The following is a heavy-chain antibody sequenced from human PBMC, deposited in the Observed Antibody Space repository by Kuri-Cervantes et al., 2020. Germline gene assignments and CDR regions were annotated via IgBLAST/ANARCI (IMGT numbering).Heavy chain of an antibody. CDR1: GFTFSSYW. CDR3: ARDSQGGIRSDYYYYGMDV. Sequence: GESLKISCAASGFTFSSYWMHWVRQVPGKGLVWVTRINSDVSITTYADSVKGRFTISRDNSKNTLYLQMNSLRAEDTAVYYCARDSQGGIRSDYYYYGMDVWGQGTTVTVSS. D-gene: IGHD3-16*01. V-gene: IGHV3-74*01. J-gene: IGHJ6*02. CDR2: INSDVSIT.